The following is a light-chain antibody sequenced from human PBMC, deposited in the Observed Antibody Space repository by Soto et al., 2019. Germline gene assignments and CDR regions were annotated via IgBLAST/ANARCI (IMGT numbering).Light chain of an antibody. J-gene: IGKJ1*01. CDR3: QQTFSTPRT. Sequence: DIPMTQSPSSLSASVGDRITITCRASQNINTFLNWYQQKPGRAPNLLVSSASISLSGVPSRFTGSGSGTEFTLTVSSLQPEDFATYYCQQTFSTPRTFCQGTKVETK. CDR1: QNINTF. V-gene: IGKV1-39*01. CDR2: SAS.